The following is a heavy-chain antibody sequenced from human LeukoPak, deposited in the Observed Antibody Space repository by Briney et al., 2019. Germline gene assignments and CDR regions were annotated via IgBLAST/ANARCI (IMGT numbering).Heavy chain of an antibody. CDR2: INPNSGGT. CDR1: GSTFTGYY. Sequence: ASVKVSCKASGSTFTGYYMHWVRQAPGQGLEWMGWINPNSGGTNYAQKFQGRVTMTRNTSINTAYMELSRLRSDDTAVYYCARGLRGSPAFDYWGQGTLVTVSS. D-gene: IGHD2-2*01. J-gene: IGHJ4*02. CDR3: ARGLRGSPAFDY. V-gene: IGHV1-2*02.